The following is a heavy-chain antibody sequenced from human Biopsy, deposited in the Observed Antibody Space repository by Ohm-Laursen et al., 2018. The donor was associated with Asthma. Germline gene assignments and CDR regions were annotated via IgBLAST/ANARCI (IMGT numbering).Heavy chain of an antibody. CDR2: INPPTGDT. V-gene: IGHV1-46*01. Sequence: ASVKVSCKASGYTFTSYYIHWVRQAPGQGLEWVGIINPPTGDTSYAQKFLGRVTVTRDTSTSTVYMELSSLRSEDTAVYYCVLSQFDYWGQGTLLTVSS. J-gene: IGHJ4*02. CDR1: GYTFTSYY. CDR3: VLSQFDY.